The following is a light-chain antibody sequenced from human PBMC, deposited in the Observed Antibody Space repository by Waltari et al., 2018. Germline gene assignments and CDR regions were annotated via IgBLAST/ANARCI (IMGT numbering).Light chain of an antibody. CDR3: AAWDERLHGMG. V-gene: IGLV1-44*01. CDR2: NNN. CDR1: RSNIGSNA. Sequence: QSVLTQPPAASGTPGQSVTFSCSGSRSNIGSNAVNWYQLLPGTAPKLPIYNNNERPSGVPDRCSGSKSGTSASLAVSGLQSEDEAHYYCAAWDERLHGMGFGGGTKLTVL. J-gene: IGLJ2*01.